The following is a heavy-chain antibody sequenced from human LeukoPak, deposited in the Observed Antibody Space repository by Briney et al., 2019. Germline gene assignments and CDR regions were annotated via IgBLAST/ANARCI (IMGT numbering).Heavy chain of an antibody. CDR2: IYYSGST. CDR1: GGSISSSSYY. V-gene: IGHV4-39*01. Sequence: SETLSLTCTVSGGSISSSSYYWGWIRQPPGKGLEWIGSIYYSGSTYYNPSLKSRVTISVDTSKNQFSLKLSSVTAADTAVYYCARRSRGPENFDYWGQGTLVTVSS. CDR3: ARRSRGPENFDY. J-gene: IGHJ4*02. D-gene: IGHD1-26*01.